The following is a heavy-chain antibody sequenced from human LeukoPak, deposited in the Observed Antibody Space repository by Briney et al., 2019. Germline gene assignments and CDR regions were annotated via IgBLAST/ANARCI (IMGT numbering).Heavy chain of an antibody. Sequence: GGALKISFKGSGYHFTSYWIGWGRPQPGKGLGGVGVLYPGGSDTRYSPSFQGQVTISADKSISTAYLQWSSLKASDTAMYYCARTYYYDSSGQGAFDIWGQGTMVTVSS. V-gene: IGHV5-51*01. CDR3: ARTYYYDSSGQGAFDI. CDR2: LYPGGSDT. D-gene: IGHD3-22*01. J-gene: IGHJ3*02. CDR1: GYHFTSYW.